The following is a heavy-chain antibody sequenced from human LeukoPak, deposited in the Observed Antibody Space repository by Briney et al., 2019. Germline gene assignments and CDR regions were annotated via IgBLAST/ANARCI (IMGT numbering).Heavy chain of an antibody. CDR2: IYYSGST. Sequence: PSETLSLTCAVYGGSFSGYYWGWIRQPPGKGLEWMGSIYYSGSTYYNPSLKSRVTISVDTSKNQFSLKLSSVTAADTAVYYCARSGYSSSWVKIWFGPWGQGTLVTVSS. V-gene: IGHV4-39*01. CDR1: GGSFSGYY. J-gene: IGHJ5*02. CDR3: ARSGYSSSWVKIWFGP. D-gene: IGHD6-13*01.